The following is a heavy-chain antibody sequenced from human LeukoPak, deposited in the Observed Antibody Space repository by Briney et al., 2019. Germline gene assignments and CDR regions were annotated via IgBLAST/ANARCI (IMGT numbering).Heavy chain of an antibody. D-gene: IGHD2-2*01. Sequence: PSETLSLTCTVSGGSISSGSYYWSWIRQPAGKGLEWIGRIYTSGSTNYNPSLKSRVTISVDTSKNQFSLKLSSVTAADTAVYYCASSVVVPAAMVYWGQGTLVTVSS. CDR3: ASSVVVPAAMVY. V-gene: IGHV4-61*02. CDR1: GGSISSGSYY. J-gene: IGHJ4*02. CDR2: IYTSGST.